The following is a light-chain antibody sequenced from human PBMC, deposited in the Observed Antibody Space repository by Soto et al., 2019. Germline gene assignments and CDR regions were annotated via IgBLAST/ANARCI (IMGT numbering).Light chain of an antibody. CDR3: HRYNSIPRT. V-gene: IGKV1-27*01. CDR2: GAS. J-gene: IGKJ1*01. Sequence: DIQMAQSPSSLSASIGDRVTITCRASQGISEYLAWYQQRRGNAPNLLIYGASILQAGVPPRFSGSGSGTHFTLTISSLQPEDVATCYCHRYNSIPRTFGQGTTVEIK. CDR1: QGISEY.